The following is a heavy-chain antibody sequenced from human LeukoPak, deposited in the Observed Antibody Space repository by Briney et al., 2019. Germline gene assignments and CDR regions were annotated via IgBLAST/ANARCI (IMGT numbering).Heavy chain of an antibody. V-gene: IGHV3-30-3*01. CDR1: GFTFSSYA. CDR2: ISYDGSNK. D-gene: IGHD6-13*01. Sequence: GGSLRLSCAASGFTFSSYAMHWVRQAPGKGLEWVAVISYDGSNKYYADSVKGRFTISRDNSKNTLYPQMNSLRAEDTAVYYCARDAQQLGYFDYWGQGTLVTVSS. J-gene: IGHJ4*02. CDR3: ARDAQQLGYFDY.